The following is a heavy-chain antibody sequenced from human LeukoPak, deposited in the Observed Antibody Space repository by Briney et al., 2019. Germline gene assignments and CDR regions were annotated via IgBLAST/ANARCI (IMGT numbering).Heavy chain of an antibody. CDR3: VRDRGSYRPIDY. CDR2: ISSSGTYI. D-gene: IGHD1-26*01. Sequence: GGSLRLSCAASGFTVSSNYMSWVRQAPGKGLEWVSSISSSGTYIYYRDSVKGRFTISRDNAENSLYLEMNSLRVEDTAIYYCVRDRGSYRPIDYWGQGTLVTVSS. V-gene: IGHV3-21*01. CDR1: GFTVSSNY. J-gene: IGHJ4*02.